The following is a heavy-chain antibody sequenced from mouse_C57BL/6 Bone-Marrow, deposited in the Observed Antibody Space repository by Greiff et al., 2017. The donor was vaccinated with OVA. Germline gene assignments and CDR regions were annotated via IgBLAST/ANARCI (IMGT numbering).Heavy chain of an antibody. CDR2: INPSSGYT. V-gene: IGHV1-7*01. CDR1: GYTFTSYW. J-gene: IGHJ3*01. Sequence: QVHVKQSGAELAKPGASVKLSCKASGYTFTSYWMHWVKQRPGQGMEWIGYINPSSGYTKYNQKFKDKATLTADKSSSTAYMQLSSLTYEASAVYYCARRYYGPLLNWGQGTLVTVSA. D-gene: IGHD1-2*01. CDR3: ARRYYGPLLN.